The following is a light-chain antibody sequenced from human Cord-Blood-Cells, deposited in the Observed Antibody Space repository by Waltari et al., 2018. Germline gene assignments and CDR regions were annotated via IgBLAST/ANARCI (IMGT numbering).Light chain of an antibody. Sequence: LGERATINCKSSQSVLYSSNNKNYLAWYQQKPGQPPKLLIYWASTRESGVPDRFSGSGSGTDFTLTISSLQAEDVAVYYCQQYYSTPYTFGQGTKLEIK. CDR1: QSVLYSSNNKNY. V-gene: IGKV4-1*01. CDR2: WAS. J-gene: IGKJ2*01. CDR3: QQYYSTPYT.